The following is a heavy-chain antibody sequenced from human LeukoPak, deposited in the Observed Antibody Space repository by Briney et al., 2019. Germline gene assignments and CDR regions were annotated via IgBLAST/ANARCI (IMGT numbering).Heavy chain of an antibody. CDR2: MNPNSGNT. CDR1: GYTFTSYD. V-gene: IGHV1-8*01. CDR3: ARGGLWFGESLGY. Sequence: ASVKVSCKASGYTFTSYDINWVRQATGQGLEWMGWMNPNSGNTGYAQKFQGRVAMTRDTSISTAYMELSSLRSEDTAVYYCARGGLWFGESLGYWGQGTLVTVSS. J-gene: IGHJ4*02. D-gene: IGHD3-10*01.